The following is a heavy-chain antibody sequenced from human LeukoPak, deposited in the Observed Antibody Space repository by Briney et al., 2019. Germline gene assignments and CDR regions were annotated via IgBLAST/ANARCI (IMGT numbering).Heavy chain of an antibody. CDR1: GFIFSGYY. D-gene: IGHD3/OR15-3a*01. J-gene: IGHJ4*02. V-gene: IGHV3-11*01. CDR2: ISGSGNDI. CDR3: GTHAGRTGSDD. Sequence: GGSLRLSCATSGFIFSGYYMSWIRQAPGKGLEWVSYISGSGNDISYADSVKGRFTISRDNAKGSLYLQMNSLRAADTAVYYCGTHAGRTGSDDWGQGTVVTVSS.